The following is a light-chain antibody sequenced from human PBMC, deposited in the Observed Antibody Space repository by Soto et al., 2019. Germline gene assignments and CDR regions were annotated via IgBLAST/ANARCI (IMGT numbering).Light chain of an antibody. V-gene: IGKV3-15*01. J-gene: IGKJ5*01. CDR3: QEYNNWPIA. CDR2: GAS. CDR1: QSLGTL. Sequence: EVVLTQSPATLSVSPGARATLSCRASQSLGTLLAWYHQIPGQAPRLLIYGASTRASTVADRFSGSGSGTDFTITISSLQTGDFGVYYFQEYNNWPIAFGQGTRLE.